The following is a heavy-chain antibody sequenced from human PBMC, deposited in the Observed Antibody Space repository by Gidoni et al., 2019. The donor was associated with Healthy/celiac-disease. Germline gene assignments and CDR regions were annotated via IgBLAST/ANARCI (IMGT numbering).Heavy chain of an antibody. V-gene: IGHV4-39*01. D-gene: IGHD4-17*01. CDR1: GGSISSSSYY. CDR3: ASQYYGDYSDYYYYMDV. J-gene: IGHJ6*03. CDR2: IYYSGCT. Sequence: QLQLQESGPGLVKPSEPLSLTCTVSGGSISSSSYYWGWIRQTPGKWLEWIGSIYYSGCTYYNPSLNSRVTRPVDKSKNQFSLKLSSVTAADTAVYYCASQYYGDYSDYYYYMDVWGKGTTVTVSS.